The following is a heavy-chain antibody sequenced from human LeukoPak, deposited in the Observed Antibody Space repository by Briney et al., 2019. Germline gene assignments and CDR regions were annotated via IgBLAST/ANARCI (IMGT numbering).Heavy chain of an antibody. CDR1: GFTFSSYG. Sequence: PGRSLRLSCAASGFTFSSYGMHWVRQAPGEGLEWVAVIWYDGSNKYYADSVKGRFTISRDNSKNTLYLQMNSLRAEDTAVYYCAKDPGAYCGGDCYRYFDYWGQGTLVTVSS. J-gene: IGHJ4*02. V-gene: IGHV3-33*06. CDR3: AKDPGAYCGGDCYRYFDY. CDR2: IWYDGSNK. D-gene: IGHD2-21*02.